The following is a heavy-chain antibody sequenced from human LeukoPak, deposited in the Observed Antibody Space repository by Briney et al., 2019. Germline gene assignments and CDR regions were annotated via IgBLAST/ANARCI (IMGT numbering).Heavy chain of an antibody. V-gene: IGHV4-34*01. Sequence: SETLPLTCAVYGGSFSGYYWSWIRQPPGKGLEWIGEINHSGSTNYNPSLKSRVTISVDTSKNQFSLKLSSVTAADTAVYYCARGENILTGYYNGGWFDPWGQGTLVTVSS. D-gene: IGHD3-9*01. CDR3: ARGENILTGYYNGGWFDP. CDR2: INHSGST. CDR1: GGSFSGYY. J-gene: IGHJ5*02.